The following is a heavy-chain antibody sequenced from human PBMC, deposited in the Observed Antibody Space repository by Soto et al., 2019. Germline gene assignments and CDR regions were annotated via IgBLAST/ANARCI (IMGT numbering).Heavy chain of an antibody. V-gene: IGHV3-48*02. J-gene: IGHJ3*02. CDR1: GFTFSSYS. CDR3: ARGGELGYCSSTSCLAFDI. Sequence: GGSLRLSCAASGFTFSSYSMNWFRQAPGKGLEWVSYISSSSSTIYYADSVKGRFTISRDNAKNSLYLQMNSLRDEDTAVYYCARGGELGYCSSTSCLAFDIWGQGTMVTVSS. CDR2: ISSSSSTI. D-gene: IGHD2-2*01.